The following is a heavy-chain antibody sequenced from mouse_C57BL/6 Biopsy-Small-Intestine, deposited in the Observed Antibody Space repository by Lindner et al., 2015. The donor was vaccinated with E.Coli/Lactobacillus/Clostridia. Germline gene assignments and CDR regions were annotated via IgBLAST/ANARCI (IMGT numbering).Heavy chain of an antibody. CDR2: INTNTGHP. J-gene: IGHJ1*01. CDR3: ARDLVDNDYGTDV. Sequence: VKVSCKASGYSFTKYAMNWVRQAPGQGLEWMGWINTNTGHPTYAQGFTGRFVFSLDTSVTTAYLQISSLKAEDTAAYYCARDLVDNDYGTDVWGQGTTVTVSS. V-gene: IGHV9-3*02. CDR1: GYSFTKYA. D-gene: IGHD1-1*01.